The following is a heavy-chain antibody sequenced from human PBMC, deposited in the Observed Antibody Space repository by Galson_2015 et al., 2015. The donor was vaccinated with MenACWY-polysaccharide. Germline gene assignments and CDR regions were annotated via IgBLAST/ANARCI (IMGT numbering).Heavy chain of an antibody. J-gene: IGHJ4*02. CDR2: MSRTATT. Sequence: SLRLSCAASRFAFSNHGMAWVRQAPGKGLEWVSAMSRTATTYYSASVKGRFTISRDNSKNTLYLQMNSLRVEDTAVYYCAREGFCSGGTCYFYDYWGQGILVTVSA. CDR1: RFAFSNHG. D-gene: IGHD2-15*01. V-gene: IGHV3-23*01. CDR3: AREGFCSGGTCYFYDY.